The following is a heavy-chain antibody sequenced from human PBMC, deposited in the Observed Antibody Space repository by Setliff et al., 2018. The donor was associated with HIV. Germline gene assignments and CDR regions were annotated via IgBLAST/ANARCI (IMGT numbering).Heavy chain of an antibody. J-gene: IGHJ4*01. Sequence: SETLSLTCAVYGGSFSAYHWSWIRQTPGKGLEWLGEINHSGSTAYNLALGSRVSMSIDTSKNQFSLKLTSVTAADTAIYYCARGRDYTGSWFRPFYLDFWGHGNLVTVS. CDR3: ARGRDYTGSWFRPFYLDF. V-gene: IGHV4-34*01. D-gene: IGHD3-3*01. CDR1: GGSFSAYH. CDR2: INHSGST.